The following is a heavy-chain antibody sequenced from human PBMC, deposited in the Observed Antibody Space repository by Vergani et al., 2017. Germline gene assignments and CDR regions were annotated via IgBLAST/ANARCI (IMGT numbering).Heavy chain of an antibody. CDR2: IIPIFGTA. V-gene: IGHV1-69*18. J-gene: IGHJ6*02. Sequence: QVQLVQSGAEVKKPGSSVKVSCKASGGPFSSYAISWVRQAPGQGLEWMGRIIPIFGTANYAQKFQGRVTITADESTSTAYMELSSLRSEDTAVYYCARDPCDFWSGYQDYYYGMDVWGQGTTVTVSS. D-gene: IGHD3-3*01. CDR1: GGPFSSYA. CDR3: ARDPCDFWSGYQDYYYGMDV.